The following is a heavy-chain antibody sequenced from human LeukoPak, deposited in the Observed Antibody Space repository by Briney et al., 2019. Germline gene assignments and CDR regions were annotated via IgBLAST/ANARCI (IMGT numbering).Heavy chain of an antibody. CDR1: GFTFSSYN. V-gene: IGHV3-21*04. J-gene: IGHJ4*02. D-gene: IGHD3-10*01. CDR3: AKDPPGMAH. Sequence: GGSLRLSCAASGFTFSSYNMNWVRQAPGKGLEWVSSISSSSSYIYYADSVKGRFTISRDNSKNTLYLQMNSLRAEDTAVYYCAKDPPGMAHWGQGTLVTVSS. CDR2: ISSSSSYI.